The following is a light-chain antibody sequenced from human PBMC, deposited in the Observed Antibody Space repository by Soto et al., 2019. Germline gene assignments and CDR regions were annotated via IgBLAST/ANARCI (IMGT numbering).Light chain of an antibody. CDR1: QGINNW. CDR2: PAS. J-gene: IGKJ5*01. V-gene: IGKV1-12*01. CDR3: QPCHSFPIT. Sequence: DIQMTQSPSSVSASVGDRVTITCRASQGINNWLAWYQQKPGKAPKLLIYPASTLQSGVPSRFSGSGSGTDFTLTISSLQPEDFATYYCQPCHSFPITFGQGTRLEIK.